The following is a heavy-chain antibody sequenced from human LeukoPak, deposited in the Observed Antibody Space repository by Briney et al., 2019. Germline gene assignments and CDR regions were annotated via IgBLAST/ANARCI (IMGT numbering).Heavy chain of an antibody. CDR3: AREIQLLLTGWFDP. J-gene: IGHJ5*02. Sequence: PSETLSLTCTVSGGAISSRNYYWGWIRQPPGKGLEWIGSIYYSGSTYYNPSLKSRVTILVDTSKNQFSLKLRSVTAADTAVYYCAREIQLLLTGWFDPWGQGTLVTVSS. D-gene: IGHD2-15*01. CDR2: IYYSGST. V-gene: IGHV4-39*07. CDR1: GGAISSRNYY.